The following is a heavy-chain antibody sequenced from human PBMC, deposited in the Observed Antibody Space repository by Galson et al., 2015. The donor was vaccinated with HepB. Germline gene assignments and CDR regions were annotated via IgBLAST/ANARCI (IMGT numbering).Heavy chain of an antibody. V-gene: IGHV5-10-1*01. CDR3: ARPYYDSSGYYWVGY. Sequence: QSGAEVKKPGESLRISCKGSGYSFTSYWISWVRQMPGKGLEWMGRIDPSDSYTNYSPSFQGHVTISADKSISTAYLQWSSLKASDTAMYYCARPYYDSSGYYWVGYWGQGTLVTVSS. CDR1: GYSFTSYW. J-gene: IGHJ4*02. D-gene: IGHD3-22*01. CDR2: IDPSDSYT.